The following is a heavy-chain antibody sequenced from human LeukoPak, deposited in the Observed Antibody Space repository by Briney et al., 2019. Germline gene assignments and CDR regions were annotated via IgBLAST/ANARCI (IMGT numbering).Heavy chain of an antibody. CDR2: IIPIFGTA. Sequence: GASVKVSCKASGGTFSSYAISWVRQAPGQGLEWMGGIIPIFGTANYAQKFQGRVTITADESTSTAYMELSSLRSEDTAVYYCARGSGSQLDYYYGMDVWGQGTTVTVSS. CDR3: ARGSGSQLDYYYGMDV. CDR1: GGTFSSYA. V-gene: IGHV1-69*13. D-gene: IGHD1-26*01. J-gene: IGHJ6*02.